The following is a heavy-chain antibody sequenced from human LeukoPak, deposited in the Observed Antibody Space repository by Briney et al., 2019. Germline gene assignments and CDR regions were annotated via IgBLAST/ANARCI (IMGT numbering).Heavy chain of an antibody. D-gene: IGHD5-18*01. Sequence: PGGSLRLSCVASGFTFSEYYMNWVRQAPGKGLEWLSFISHSGSTKYYADSVKGRFTISRDNARNSLDLQMNSLRAEDTAVYFCVRGFTSMFTYYYYMDVWGKGTTVTVSS. CDR2: ISHSGSTK. V-gene: IGHV3-11*04. CDR1: GFTFSEYY. CDR3: VRGFTSMFTYYYYMDV. J-gene: IGHJ6*03.